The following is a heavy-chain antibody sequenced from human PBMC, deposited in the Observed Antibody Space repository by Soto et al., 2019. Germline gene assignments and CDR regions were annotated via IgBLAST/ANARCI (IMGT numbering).Heavy chain of an antibody. D-gene: IGHD3-3*01. CDR3: ARDGAYYDFWSGSRNYYYGMDV. CDR2: IYYSGST. V-gene: IGHV4-59*01. J-gene: IGHJ6*02. CDR1: GGSISSYY. Sequence: SETLSLTCTVSGGSISSYYWSWIRQPPGKGPEWIGYIYYSGSTNYNPSLKSRVTISVDTSKNQFSLKLSSVTAADTAVYYCARDGAYYDFWSGSRNYYYGMDVWGQGTTVTVSS.